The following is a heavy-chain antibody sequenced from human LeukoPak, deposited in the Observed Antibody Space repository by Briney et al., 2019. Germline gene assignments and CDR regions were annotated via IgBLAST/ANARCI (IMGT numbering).Heavy chain of an antibody. J-gene: IGHJ6*02. CDR2: SGGST. V-gene: IGHV3-66*01. Sequence: GGSLRLSCAASGFTVSNNNISWVCQAPGKGLEWVSLSGGSTYYADSVRGRFTISRDSSKNTLYLQLNSLRAEDTAVYYCAAFSHKGVWGQGTTVTVSS. CDR1: GFTVSNNN. D-gene: IGHD3-3*02. CDR3: AAFSHKGV.